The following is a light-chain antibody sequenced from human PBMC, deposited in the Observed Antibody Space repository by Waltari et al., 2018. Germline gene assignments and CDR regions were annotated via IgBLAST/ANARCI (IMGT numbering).Light chain of an antibody. V-gene: IGKV3-15*01. CDR3: QQYNNWPHT. Sequence: EIVMTQSPATLSVSPGETATLPCRTSQSVSSSLAWYQQKPGQAPRLLIYGASTRATGIPARFSGSGSGTEFTLTISRLQSEDFAVYHCQQYNNWPHTFGQGTEVEIK. J-gene: IGKJ1*01. CDR1: QSVSSS. CDR2: GAS.